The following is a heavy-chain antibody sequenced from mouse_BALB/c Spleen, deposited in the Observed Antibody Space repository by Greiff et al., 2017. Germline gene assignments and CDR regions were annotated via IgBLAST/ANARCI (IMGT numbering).Heavy chain of an antibody. CDR1: GFSLTSYG. V-gene: IGHV2-2*02. Sequence: QVQLKESGPGLVQPSQSLSITCTVSGFSLTSYGVHWVRQSPGKGLEWLGVIWSGGSTDYNAAFISRLSISKDNSKSQVFFKMNSLQANDTAIYYCARNDGYYLTRFAYWGQGTLVTVSA. CDR2: IWSGGST. D-gene: IGHD2-3*01. J-gene: IGHJ3*01. CDR3: ARNDGYYLTRFAY.